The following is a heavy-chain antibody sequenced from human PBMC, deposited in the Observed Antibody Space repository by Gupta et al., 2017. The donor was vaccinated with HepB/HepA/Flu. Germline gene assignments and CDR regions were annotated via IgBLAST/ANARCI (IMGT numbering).Heavy chain of an antibody. J-gene: IGHJ4*02. CDR1: GVTLSSSA. V-gene: IGHV3-23*01. D-gene: IGHD3-3*01. CDR2: IGGSGGST. Sequence: EVQLLESGGGVVQPGGSLRLSCAASGVTLSSSAMSWFRPATGKGLGGVSAIGGSGGSTYYADSVKGRFTISRDNSKNTLYLQMNSLRAEDTAVYYCAKESRTIYHLYFDYWCQGTLVTVSS. CDR3: AKESRTIYHLYFDY.